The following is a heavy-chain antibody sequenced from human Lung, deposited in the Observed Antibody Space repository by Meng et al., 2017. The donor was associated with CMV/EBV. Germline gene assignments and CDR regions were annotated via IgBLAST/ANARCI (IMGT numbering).Heavy chain of an antibody. CDR1: GYKFTNYW. J-gene: IGHJ4*02. CDR3: ARLVQSAKVLDF. D-gene: IGHD5-18*01. V-gene: IGHV5-51*01. Sequence: GESLKIPCKASGYKFTNYWIGWVRQKPGKGLEWMALFNPGDSETRYSPSFQGQFTISVDRFRSTTFLQWRSLRASDTAMYYCARLVQSAKVLDFWGQGTLVTVSS. CDR2: FNPGDSET.